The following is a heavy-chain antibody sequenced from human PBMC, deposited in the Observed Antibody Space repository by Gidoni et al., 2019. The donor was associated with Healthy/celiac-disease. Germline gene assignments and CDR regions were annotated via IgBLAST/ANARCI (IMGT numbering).Heavy chain of an antibody. CDR3: ARDHRRIPALAAAGSQPYFDY. Sequence: QVQLQQSGPGLVKPSQTLSLTCAISGDSVSSNSAAWNWIRQSPSRGLEWLGRTYYRSKWYNDYAVSVKSRITINPDTSKNQFSLQLNSVTPEDTAVYYCARDHRRIPALAAAGSQPYFDYWGQGTLVTVSS. CDR1: GDSVSSNSAA. V-gene: IGHV6-1*01. J-gene: IGHJ4*02. CDR2: TYYRSKWYN. D-gene: IGHD6-13*01.